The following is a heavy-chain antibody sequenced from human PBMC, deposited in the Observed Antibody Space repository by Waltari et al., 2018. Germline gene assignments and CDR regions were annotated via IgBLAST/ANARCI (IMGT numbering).Heavy chain of an antibody. D-gene: IGHD2-15*01. Sequence: QVQLVQSGAEVKKPGASVKVSCKASGYTFTGYYMHWVRQAPGQGLEWMGWINPNSGGTNYAQKFQGRVTMTRDTSISTAYMELSRLRSDDTAVYYCARVRDQYCSGGSCYYFDYWGQGTLVTVSS. CDR1: GYTFTGYY. V-gene: IGHV1-2*02. CDR2: INPNSGGT. J-gene: IGHJ4*02. CDR3: ARVRDQYCSGGSCYYFDY.